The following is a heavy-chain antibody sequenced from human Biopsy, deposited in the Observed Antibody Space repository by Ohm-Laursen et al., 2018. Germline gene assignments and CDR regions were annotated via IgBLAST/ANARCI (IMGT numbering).Heavy chain of an antibody. CDR3: ARDYGSGTNSAFGGLDV. Sequence: ASVKVSCKVSGAIFSSYGITWVRQAPGQGLEWMGRIIPALTIASYAQKFQGRVTITADRVTNTAYMELTTLTSEDTAVYYCARDYGSGTNSAFGGLDVWGQGATVIVSS. V-gene: IGHV1-69*04. CDR2: IIPALTIA. CDR1: GAIFSSYG. J-gene: IGHJ6*02. D-gene: IGHD3-10*01.